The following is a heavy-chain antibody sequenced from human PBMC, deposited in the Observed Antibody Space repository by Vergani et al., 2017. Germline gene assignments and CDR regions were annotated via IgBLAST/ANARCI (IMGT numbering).Heavy chain of an antibody. D-gene: IGHD3-16*01. Sequence: QVQLQESGPGLVKPSQTLSLTCSVSGDSISRGVYYWNWIRQHPGKGLEGIGYIYSTGSTHHNPSLRRRINISVDTSKNQFSLKLDAVTAADTAMYYCARRGCYYEGDAFRIGYFDSWVPGILVTVSS. J-gene: IGHJ4*02. V-gene: IGHV4-31*03. CDR2: IYSTGST. CDR1: GDSISRGVYY. CDR3: ARRGCYYEGDAFRIGYFDS.